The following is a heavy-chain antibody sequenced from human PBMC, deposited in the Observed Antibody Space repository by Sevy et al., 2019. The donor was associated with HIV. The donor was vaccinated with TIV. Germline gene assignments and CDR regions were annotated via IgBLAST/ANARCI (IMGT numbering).Heavy chain of an antibody. CDR1: GFTFISYA. V-gene: IGHV3-23*01. D-gene: IGHD5-18*01. CDR2: ISPSGGST. CDR3: AKEAAMGYV. J-gene: IGHJ6*02. Sequence: GGSPRLSCAASGFTFISYAMSWVRQAPGKGLEWVSSISPSGGSTYYADSVKGRFSISRDNSKNTVDLQMNSLRAEDTAVYYCAKEAAMGYVWGQGTTVTVSS.